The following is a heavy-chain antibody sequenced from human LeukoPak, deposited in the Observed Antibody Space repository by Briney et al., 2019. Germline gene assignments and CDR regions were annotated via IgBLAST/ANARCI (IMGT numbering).Heavy chain of an antibody. D-gene: IGHD1-1*01. CDR1: GGSIISHY. J-gene: IGHJ4*02. V-gene: IGHV4-59*11. Sequence: SSETLSLTCTVSGGSIISHYWSWIRQPPGQGLEWIGYIYASGNTNSNPSLKSRVTMSVDTSNDQFSLMLTSVTAADTAVYYCARVGFGTVDYWGQGTLATVSS. CDR2: IYASGNT. CDR3: ARVGFGTVDY.